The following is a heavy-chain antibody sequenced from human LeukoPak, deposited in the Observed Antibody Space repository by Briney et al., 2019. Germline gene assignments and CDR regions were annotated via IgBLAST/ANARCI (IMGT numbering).Heavy chain of an antibody. Sequence: GGSLRLSCAASGFTFTMFSMNWLRQAPGEGLEWIAFIRGRSDTTYYADSVQGRFTISRDNAEDSVYLQMNSLRAEDTAVYYCARCFVGDQLLSLQSNWFDPWGQGTLVTVSS. J-gene: IGHJ5*02. V-gene: IGHV3-48*01. CDR1: GFTFTMFS. CDR3: ARCFVGDQLLSLQSNWFDP. CDR2: IRGRSDTT. D-gene: IGHD2-2*01.